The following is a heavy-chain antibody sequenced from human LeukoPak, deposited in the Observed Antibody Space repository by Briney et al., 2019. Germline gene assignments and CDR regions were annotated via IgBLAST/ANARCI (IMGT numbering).Heavy chain of an antibody. J-gene: IGHJ4*02. CDR1: GGSISSYY. CDR3: ARLLAGDGDYGLDY. D-gene: IGHD4-17*01. Sequence: SETLSLTCTVSGGSISSYYWSWIRQPAGKGLEWIGRIYTSGSTYYNPSLKSRVTISVDTSKNQFSLKLSSVTAADTAVYYCARLLAGDGDYGLDYWGQGTLVTVSS. CDR2: IYTSGST. V-gene: IGHV4-4*07.